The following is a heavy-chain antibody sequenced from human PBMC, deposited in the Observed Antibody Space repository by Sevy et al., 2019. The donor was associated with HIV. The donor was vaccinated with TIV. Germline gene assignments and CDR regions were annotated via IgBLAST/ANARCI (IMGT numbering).Heavy chain of an antibody. J-gene: IGHJ4*02. Sequence: GGSLRLSCAGSGFTFSTYDMHWVRQTPGRGLEWVSTISYDGFNKYYRDSVKVRFDISSINSKNTQYLLMNSLRVEDTAVYYCVIPFSGGGGGYWGQGTLVTVSS. D-gene: IGHD2-21*01. CDR1: GFTFSTYD. CDR3: VIPFSGGGGGY. V-gene: IGHV3-30*09. CDR2: ISYDGFNK.